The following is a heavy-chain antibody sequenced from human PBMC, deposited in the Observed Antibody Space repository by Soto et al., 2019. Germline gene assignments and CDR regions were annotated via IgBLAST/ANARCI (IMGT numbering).Heavy chain of an antibody. CDR1: GGSFSGYY. CDR2: INHSGST. D-gene: IGHD6-19*01. J-gene: IGHJ4*02. CDR3: ARDTRIAVAGFDY. Sequence: SETLSLTCAVYGGSFSGYYWSWIRQPPGKGLEWIGEINHSGSTNYNPSLKSRVTISVDTSKNQFSLKLSSVTAADTAVYYCARDTRIAVAGFDYWGQGTLVTVSS. V-gene: IGHV4-34*01.